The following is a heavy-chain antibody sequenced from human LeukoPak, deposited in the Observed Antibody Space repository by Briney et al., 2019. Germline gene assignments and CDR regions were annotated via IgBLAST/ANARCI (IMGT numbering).Heavy chain of an antibody. Sequence: GGSLRLSCAASGFTFSSYSMNWVRQAPGKGLEWVSSISSSTGYIYYADSVKGRFTISRDNAENSLYLQMNSLRAEDTAVYYCARDPRNPPYYYYYYMDVWGKGTTVTVSS. J-gene: IGHJ6*03. CDR3: ARDPRNPPYYYYYYMDV. V-gene: IGHV3-21*01. CDR1: GFTFSSYS. D-gene: IGHD1-14*01. CDR2: ISSSTGYI.